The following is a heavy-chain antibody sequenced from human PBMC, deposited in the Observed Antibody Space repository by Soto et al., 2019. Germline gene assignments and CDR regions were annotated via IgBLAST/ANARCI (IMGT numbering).Heavy chain of an antibody. V-gene: IGHV3-30*18. D-gene: IGHD1-26*01. CDR2: ISYDGSNK. J-gene: IGHJ5*02. CDR3: AKDIYSGSYYRDRWFDP. Sequence: QVQLVESGGGVVQPGRSLRLSCAASGFTFSSYGMHWVRQAPGKGLEWGAVISYDGSNKYYADSVKGRFTISRDNSKNTLYLQMNSLRAEDTAVYYCAKDIYSGSYYRDRWFDPWGQGTLVTVSS. CDR1: GFTFSSYG.